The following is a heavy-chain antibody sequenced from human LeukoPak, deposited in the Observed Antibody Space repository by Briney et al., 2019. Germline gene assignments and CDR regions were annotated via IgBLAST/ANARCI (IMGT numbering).Heavy chain of an antibody. CDR2: INTSGGST. J-gene: IGHJ4*02. CDR1: GYTFTSYY. Sequence: SSVKVSYKASGYTFTSYYMHWVGQAAGEGLEWMGIINTSGGSTSYAQKFQGRVTMTRDTSTSTVYMELSSLRAEDTAVYYCARVRAARFDYWGQGTLVTVSS. V-gene: IGHV1-46*01. D-gene: IGHD6-6*01. CDR3: ARVRAARFDY.